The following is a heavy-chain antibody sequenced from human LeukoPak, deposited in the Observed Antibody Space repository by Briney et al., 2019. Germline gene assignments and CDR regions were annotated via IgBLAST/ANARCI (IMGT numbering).Heavy chain of an antibody. D-gene: IGHD1-1*01. CDR1: GGTFSSYA. CDR3: ARDHSGTTPHLDY. Sequence: ASVKVSCKASGGTFSSYAISWVRQAPGQGLEWMGIINPSGGSTSYAQKFQGRVTMTRDMSTSTVYMELSSLRSDDTAVYYCARDHSGTTPHLDYWGQGTLVTVSS. J-gene: IGHJ4*02. V-gene: IGHV1-46*01. CDR2: INPSGGST.